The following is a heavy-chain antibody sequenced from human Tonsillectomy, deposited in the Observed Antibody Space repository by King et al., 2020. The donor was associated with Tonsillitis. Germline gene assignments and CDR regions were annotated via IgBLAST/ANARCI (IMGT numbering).Heavy chain of an antibody. V-gene: IGHV1-18*04. D-gene: IGHD1-26*01. CDR2: INPYSGNT. CDR1: SYTFTSYG. CDR3: ARVISGSYRYYFDY. J-gene: IGHJ4*02. Sequence: QLVQSGAEVKKPGASVKVSCQAPSYTFTSYGITWVRQAPGQGLEWMGWINPYSGNTNYAQKFQGRVTMTTDTSTSTAYMELRSLTSDDTAVYYCARVISGSYRYYFDYWGQGTLVTVSS.